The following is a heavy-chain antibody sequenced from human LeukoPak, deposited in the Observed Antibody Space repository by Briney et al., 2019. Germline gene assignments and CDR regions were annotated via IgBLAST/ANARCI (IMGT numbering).Heavy chain of an antibody. V-gene: IGHV3-21*05. Sequence: PGGSLRLSCAASGFTFSRYAMNWVRQAPGKGLEWVSYINTDSSDIHYADSVKGRFTISRDNARNTLYLQLSSLRAEDSAVYYCARDTFHPGLNDSWGQGTLVTVSS. CDR3: ARDTFHPGLNDS. J-gene: IGHJ4*02. CDR2: INTDSSDI. CDR1: GFTFSRYA. D-gene: IGHD2-21*01.